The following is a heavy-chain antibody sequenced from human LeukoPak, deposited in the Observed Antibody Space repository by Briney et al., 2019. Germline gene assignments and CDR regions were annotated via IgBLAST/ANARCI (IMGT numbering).Heavy chain of an antibody. J-gene: IGHJ6*03. CDR1: GGSISSYY. CDR2: IYYSGST. CDR3: ARVPRSYYYYYYMDV. Sequence: SETLSLTCTVSGGSISSYYWSWIRQPPGKGLEWIGYIYYSGSTNYNPSLKGRVTISVDTSKNQFSLKLSSVTAADTAVYYCARVPRSYYYYYYMDVWGKGTTVTVSS. V-gene: IGHV4-59*01.